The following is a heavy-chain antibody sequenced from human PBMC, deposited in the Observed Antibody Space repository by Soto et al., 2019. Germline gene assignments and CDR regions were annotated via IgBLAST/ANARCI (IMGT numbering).Heavy chain of an antibody. V-gene: IGHV2-5*02. CDR1: GFSLRNSGVG. Sequence: SGPTLVNPTQTLTLTCTFSGFSLRNSGVGVGWIRQPPGKALEWLALIYWDDDKRYSPSLKSRLTITKDTSKNQVVFTMTNMYIVFTATYYCAHLTTGGFYFDYWGQGTLVTVSS. CDR2: IYWDDDK. D-gene: IGHD4-17*01. J-gene: IGHJ4*02. CDR3: AHLTTGGFYFDY.